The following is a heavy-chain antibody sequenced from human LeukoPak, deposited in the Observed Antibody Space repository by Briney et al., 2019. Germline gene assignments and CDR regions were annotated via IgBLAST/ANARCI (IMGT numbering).Heavy chain of an antibody. CDR2: ISGSGTI. CDR1: GGSINSY. J-gene: IGHJ5*02. V-gene: IGHV4-4*07. CDR3: AKDSGTTGEVKFDP. D-gene: IGHD3-10*01. Sequence: PSETLSLTCTVSGGSINSYWSWIRQPAGKGLEWIGRISGSGTITYNPALQSRLSISIDTSKNQFSLKLMSVTAADTAVYYCAKDSGTTGEVKFDPWGQGTLVTVSS.